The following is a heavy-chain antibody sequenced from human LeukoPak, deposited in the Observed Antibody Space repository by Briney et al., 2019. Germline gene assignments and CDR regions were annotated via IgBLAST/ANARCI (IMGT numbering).Heavy chain of an antibody. Sequence: KPSETLSLTCTVSGGSISSSSYYWGWIRQPPGKGLEWIGSIYYSGSTYYNPSLKSRVTMSVDTSKNQFSLKLTSVTAADTAVYYCARQQLKTMASFDYWGQGTLVTVSS. CDR2: IYYSGST. CDR3: ARQQLKTMASFDY. J-gene: IGHJ4*02. D-gene: IGHD4/OR15-4a*01. V-gene: IGHV4-39*07. CDR1: GGSISSSSYY.